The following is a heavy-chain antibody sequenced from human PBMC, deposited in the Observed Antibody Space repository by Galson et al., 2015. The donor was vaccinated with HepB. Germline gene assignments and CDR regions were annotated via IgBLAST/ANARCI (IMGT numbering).Heavy chain of an antibody. CDR2: IKSEDYGGTT. J-gene: IGHJ4*02. V-gene: IGHV3-15*01. CDR3: STLYQLDF. CDR1: GSTFTDAW. D-gene: IGHD2-2*01. Sequence: SLRLSCAGSGSTFTDAWINWVRQAPGKGLEWVCRIKSEDYGGTTDYAASVKGRFTISRDDSKNTAYLQMNNLKTEDTAVYYCSTLYQLDFWGQGTLVTVSS.